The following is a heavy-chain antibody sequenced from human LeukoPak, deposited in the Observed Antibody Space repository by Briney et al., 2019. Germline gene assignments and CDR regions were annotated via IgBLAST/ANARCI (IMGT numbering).Heavy chain of an antibody. V-gene: IGHV4-39*07. D-gene: IGHD6-13*01. Sequence: SETLSLTCTVSGGSISSSTYYWGWIRQPPGKGLEWIGSIFYSGRTYYNPSLKSRVTMSVDTSKSQFSLRLSSVNAADTAVYYCARDILATSIAAPYYWGQGTPVTVSS. J-gene: IGHJ4*02. CDR2: IFYSGRT. CDR1: GGSISSSTYY. CDR3: ARDILATSIAAPYY.